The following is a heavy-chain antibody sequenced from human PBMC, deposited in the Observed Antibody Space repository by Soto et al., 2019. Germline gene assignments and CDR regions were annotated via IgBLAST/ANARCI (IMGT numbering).Heavy chain of an antibody. CDR2: ISYDGTNK. V-gene: IGHV3-33*05. J-gene: IGHJ4*02. Sequence: QVQLVESGGGVVQPGRSLRLSCAASGLTFSSYGMHWVRQAPGKGLEWVAVISYDGTNKYYADSVKGRFTISRDNSKNTLYLHMSSLRAEDTAVYYCARDQVTILLGLLDYWGQGTLVTVSS. CDR3: ARDQVTILLGLLDY. D-gene: IGHD4-17*01. CDR1: GLTFSSYG.